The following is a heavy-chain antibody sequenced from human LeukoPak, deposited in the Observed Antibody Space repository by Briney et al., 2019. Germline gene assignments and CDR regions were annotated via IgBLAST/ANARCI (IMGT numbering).Heavy chain of an antibody. Sequence: PSETLSLTCTVSGGSTSSYYWSWIRQPPGKGLEWIGYIYYSGSTNYNPSLKSRVTISVDTSKNQFSLKLSSVTAADTAVYYCARISAYSSGWLSPFDYWGQGTLVTVSS. D-gene: IGHD6-19*01. CDR2: IYYSGST. V-gene: IGHV4-59*01. CDR1: GGSTSSYY. CDR3: ARISAYSSGWLSPFDY. J-gene: IGHJ4*02.